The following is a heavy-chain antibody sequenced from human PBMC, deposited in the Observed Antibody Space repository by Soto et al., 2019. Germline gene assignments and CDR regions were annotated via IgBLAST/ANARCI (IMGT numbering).Heavy chain of an antibody. CDR3: ARTAGYVYQLLFNY. J-gene: IGHJ4*02. CDR2: IYYSGST. V-gene: IGHV4-30-4*01. CDR1: GGSIISGDCY. D-gene: IGHD2-2*01. Sequence: SETLSLTCTVAGGSIISGDCYWSWIRQPPGKGLEWIGYIYYSGSTDYNPSLKSRVVISVDTSKNQFSLKLSSVTAADTAVYYCARTAGYVYQLLFNYWGQGALVTVSS.